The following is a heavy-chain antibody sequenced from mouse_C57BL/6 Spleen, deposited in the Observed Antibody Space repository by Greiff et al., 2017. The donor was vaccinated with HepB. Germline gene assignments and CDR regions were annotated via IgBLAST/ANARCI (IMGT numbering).Heavy chain of an antibody. Sequence: LMESGGDLVKPGGSLKLSCAASGFTFSSYGMSWVRQTPDKRLEWVATISSGGSYTYYPDSVKGRFTISRDNAKNTLYLQMSSLKSEDTAMYYCARQGYYGSRDYFDYWGQGTTLTVSS. J-gene: IGHJ2*01. D-gene: IGHD1-1*01. CDR1: GFTFSSYG. CDR3: ARQGYYGSRDYFDY. CDR2: ISSGGSYT. V-gene: IGHV5-6*01.